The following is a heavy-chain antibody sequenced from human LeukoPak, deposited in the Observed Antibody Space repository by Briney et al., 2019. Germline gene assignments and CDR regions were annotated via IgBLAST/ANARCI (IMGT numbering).Heavy chain of an antibody. CDR2: IIPIFGTA. V-gene: IGHV1-69*01. CDR1: GGTFSSYA. CDR3: ARAPLYSSGWYLSRRRNYYYYMDV. Sequence: GASVKVSCKGSGGTFSSYAISWVRQAPGQGLEWMGGIIPIFGTANYAQKFQGRVTITADESTSTAYMELSSLRSEDTAVYYCARAPLYSSGWYLSRRRNYYYYMDVWGKGTTVTVSS. J-gene: IGHJ6*03. D-gene: IGHD6-19*01.